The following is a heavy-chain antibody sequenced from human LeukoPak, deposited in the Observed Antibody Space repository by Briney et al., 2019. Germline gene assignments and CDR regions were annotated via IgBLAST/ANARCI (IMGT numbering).Heavy chain of an antibody. D-gene: IGHD6-19*01. J-gene: IGHJ4*02. CDR2: IYSSDNT. Sequence: GGSLRLSCAASGFTVSNNYMSWVRQAPGKGLEWVSIIYSSDNTFYADPVKGRLTISRDNSKNTLFLQMNGLRAEDTAVYYCARGITNIPVGDYWGQGTLVTVSS. V-gene: IGHV3-53*01. CDR1: GFTVSNNY. CDR3: ARGITNIPVGDY.